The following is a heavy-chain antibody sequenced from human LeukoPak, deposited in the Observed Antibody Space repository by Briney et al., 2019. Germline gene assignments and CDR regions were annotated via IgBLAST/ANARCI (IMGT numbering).Heavy chain of an antibody. Sequence: GASVKVSCKASGYTFTGYYMHWVRQAPGQGLEWMGWINPNSGDTNYAQNFQGRVTMTRDTSISTAYMELSRLRSDDTAVYYCARSARVNWGSGYWAQGTLVTVSS. CDR3: ARSARVNWGSGY. CDR2: INPNSGDT. CDR1: GYTFTGYY. D-gene: IGHD3-16*01. V-gene: IGHV1-2*02. J-gene: IGHJ4*02.